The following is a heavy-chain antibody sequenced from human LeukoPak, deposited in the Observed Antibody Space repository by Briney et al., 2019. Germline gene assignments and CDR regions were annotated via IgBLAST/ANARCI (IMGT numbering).Heavy chain of an antibody. CDR1: GGSFSGYY. D-gene: IGHD2-21*01. Sequence: ETLSLTCAVYGGSFSGYYWSWIRQPPGKGLEWVSSISDSGGYTFYADSVKGRFTISRDNSKNTMYLQMDSLRAEDTALYYCTKDAYSGDCCDWYFDLWGRGTLVTVSS. CDR3: TKDAYSGDCCDWYFDL. CDR2: ISDSGGYT. J-gene: IGHJ2*01. V-gene: IGHV3-23*01.